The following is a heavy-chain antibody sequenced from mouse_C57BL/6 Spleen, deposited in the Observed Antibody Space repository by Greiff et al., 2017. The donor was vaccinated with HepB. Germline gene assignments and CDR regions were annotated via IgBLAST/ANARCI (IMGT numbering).Heavy chain of an antibody. J-gene: IGHJ3*01. Sequence: VQLQQSGAELVKPGASVKLSCKASGYTFTSYWMQWVKQRPGQGLEWIGEIDPSDSYTNYNQKFKGKATLTVDTSSSTAYMQLISLTSEDAAVYYCASYYYGSSWFAYWGQGTLVTVAA. CDR3: ASYYYGSSWFAY. CDR1: GYTFTSYW. V-gene: IGHV1-50*01. D-gene: IGHD1-1*01. CDR2: IDPSDSYT.